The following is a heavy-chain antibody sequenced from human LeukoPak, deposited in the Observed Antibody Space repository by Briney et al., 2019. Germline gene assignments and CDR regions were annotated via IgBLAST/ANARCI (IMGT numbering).Heavy chain of an antibody. V-gene: IGHV1-2*02. J-gene: IGHJ5*02. D-gene: IGHD5-24*01. CDR1: GYTFTGYC. CDR2: INPNSGGT. Sequence: ASVKVSCKASGYTFTGYCMHWVRQAPGQGLEWMGWINPNSGGTIYAQNFQGRVTMTRDTSISTAYMELSRLTSDDTAVYYCARGPMATTPRTYNWFDPWGQGTLVTVSS. CDR3: ARGPMATTPRTYNWFDP.